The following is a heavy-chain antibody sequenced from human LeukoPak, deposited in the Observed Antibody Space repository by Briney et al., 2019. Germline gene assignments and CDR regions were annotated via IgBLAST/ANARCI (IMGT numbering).Heavy chain of an antibody. Sequence: PSETLSLTCTVSGGSISSGDYYWSWIRQPPGKGLEWIGYIYYSGSTYYNPSLKSRVTISVDTSKNQFSLKLSSVTAADTAVYHCARVHYLEWFDPWGQGTLVTVSS. V-gene: IGHV4-30-4*01. CDR3: ARVHYLEWFDP. D-gene: IGHD3-10*01. CDR2: IYYSGST. CDR1: GGSISSGDYY. J-gene: IGHJ5*02.